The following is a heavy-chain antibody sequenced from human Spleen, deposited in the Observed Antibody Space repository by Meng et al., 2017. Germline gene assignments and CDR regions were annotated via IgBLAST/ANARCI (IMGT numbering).Heavy chain of an antibody. CDR1: GFTFRSYE. J-gene: IGHJ4*02. D-gene: IGHD2-2*01. CDR2: ISISGSTI. Sequence: GGSLRLSCAASGFTFRSYEMNWVRQAPGKGLEWVSYISISGSTIYYADSVKGRFTISRANSKNTLFLQMNSLIADDTALYFCAKGGTYSNSPTDYWGQGTLVTVSS. V-gene: IGHV3-48*03. CDR3: AKGGTYSNSPTDY.